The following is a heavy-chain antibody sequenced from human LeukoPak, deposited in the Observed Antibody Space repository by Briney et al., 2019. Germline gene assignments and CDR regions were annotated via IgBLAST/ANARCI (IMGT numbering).Heavy chain of an antibody. V-gene: IGHV3-23*01. J-gene: IGHJ3*02. CDR3: AKYQGGHYVSDAFDI. D-gene: IGHD4-17*01. Sequence: GGSLRLSCAASGFTFSSYAMSWVRQAPGKGLEWVSAISGSGGSTYYAASVKGRFTISRDNSKNTLYLQMNRLRADDTAVYYCAKYQGGHYVSDAFDIWGQGTMVTVSS. CDR2: ISGSGGST. CDR1: GFTFSSYA.